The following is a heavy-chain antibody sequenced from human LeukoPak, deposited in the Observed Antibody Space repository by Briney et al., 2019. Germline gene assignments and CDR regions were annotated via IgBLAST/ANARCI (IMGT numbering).Heavy chain of an antibody. CDR1: GFTFSDYH. Sequence: KSGGSLRLSCAASGFTFSDYHITWIRQAPGKGLEWVSYISSSGSTISYADSVKGRFTISRDNAKNSLYLQMNSLRAEDTAVYYCARDFDYYGSSGYYDYWGQGTLVTVSS. D-gene: IGHD3-22*01. CDR2: ISSSGSTI. J-gene: IGHJ4*02. CDR3: ARDFDYYGSSGYYDY. V-gene: IGHV3-11*04.